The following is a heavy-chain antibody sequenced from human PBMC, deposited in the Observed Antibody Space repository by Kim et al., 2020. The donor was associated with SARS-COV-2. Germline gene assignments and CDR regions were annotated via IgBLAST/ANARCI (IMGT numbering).Heavy chain of an antibody. J-gene: IGHJ6*02. Sequence: SETLSLTCTVSGGSISSYYWSWIRQPPGKGLEWIGYIYYSGSTNYNPSLKSRVTISVDTSKNQFSLKLSSVTAADTAVYYCARLPLLHDILTGYSWYGMDVWGQGTTVTVSS. V-gene: IGHV4-59*08. CDR3: ARLPLLHDILTGYSWYGMDV. CDR1: GGSISSYY. D-gene: IGHD3-9*01. CDR2: IYYSGST.